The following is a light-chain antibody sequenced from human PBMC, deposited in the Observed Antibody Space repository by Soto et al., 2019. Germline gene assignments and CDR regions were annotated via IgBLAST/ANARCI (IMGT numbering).Light chain of an antibody. V-gene: IGLV8-61*01. CDR1: SGSVSTNYY. CDR3: VLYMGRGIGV. J-gene: IGLJ3*02. CDR2: STN. Sequence: QAVVTQEPSFSVSPGGTVTLTCGLSSGSVSTNYYPSWYQQTPGQAPRTPSYSTNTRSSGVPDRFSGSILGNKAALTITGAQADDESDYYCVLYMGRGIGVFGGGTKLTVL.